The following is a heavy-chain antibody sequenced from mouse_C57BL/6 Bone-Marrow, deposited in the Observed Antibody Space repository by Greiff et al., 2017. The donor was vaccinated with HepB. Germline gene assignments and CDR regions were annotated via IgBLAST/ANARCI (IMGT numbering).Heavy chain of an antibody. CDR3: ARRYDYGPWFAY. J-gene: IGHJ3*01. Sequence: QVQLKQPGAELVKPGASVKLSCKASGYTFTSYWMHWVKQRPGRGLEWIGRIDPNSGGTKYNEKFKSKATLTVDKPSSTAYMQLSSLTSEDSAVYYCARRYDYGPWFAYWGQGTLVTVSA. CDR1: GYTFTSYW. V-gene: IGHV1-72*01. D-gene: IGHD2-4*01. CDR2: IDPNSGGT.